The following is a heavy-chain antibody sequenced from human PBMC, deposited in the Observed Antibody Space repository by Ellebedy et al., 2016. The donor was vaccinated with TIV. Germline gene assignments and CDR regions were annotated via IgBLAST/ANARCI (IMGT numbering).Heavy chain of an antibody. V-gene: IGHV3-74*01. Sequence: GGSLRLSCVGSGFVFSDSSINWVRQVPGKGLERVSRINSDGSSTAYADSVRGRFTVSRDNAKNTLHLEMNSLRAEDAAMYYCVRSHRGSYETGDYWGQGTLVTVSS. D-gene: IGHD1-26*01. CDR1: GFVFSDSS. CDR2: INSDGSST. J-gene: IGHJ4*02. CDR3: VRSHRGSYETGDY.